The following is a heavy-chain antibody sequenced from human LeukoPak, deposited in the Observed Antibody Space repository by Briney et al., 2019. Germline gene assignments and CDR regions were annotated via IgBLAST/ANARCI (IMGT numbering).Heavy chain of an antibody. J-gene: IGHJ4*02. CDR3: TREESYDFWSGPNDY. CDR1: GFTFGDYA. CDR2: IRSKAYGGTT. D-gene: IGHD3-3*01. Sequence: GGSLRLSCTASGFTFGDYAMSWVRQAPGKGLEWVGFIRSKAYGGTTEYAASVKGRFTISRDDSKSIAYLQMNSLKTEDTAVYYCTREESYDFWSGPNDYWGQGTLVTVSS. V-gene: IGHV3-49*04.